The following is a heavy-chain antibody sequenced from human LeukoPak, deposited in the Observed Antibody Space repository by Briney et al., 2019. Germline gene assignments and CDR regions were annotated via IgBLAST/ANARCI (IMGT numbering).Heavy chain of an antibody. CDR1: GGSISSYY. CDR3: AKIGEELGYYFDY. V-gene: IGHV4-59*01. J-gene: IGHJ4*02. D-gene: IGHD1-26*01. CDR2: VYDSGST. Sequence: SETLSLTCTVSGGSISSYYWRWIRQPPRKGLEWIGYVYDSGSTNYNPSLKSRVTISVDTSKNQFSLKLSSVTAADTAVYYCAKIGEELGYYFDYWGQGTRVTVSS.